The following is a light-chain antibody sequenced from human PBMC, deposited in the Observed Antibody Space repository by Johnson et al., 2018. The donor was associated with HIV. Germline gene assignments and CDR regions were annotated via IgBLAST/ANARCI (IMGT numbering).Light chain of an antibody. CDR1: YSNIEHNY. J-gene: IGLJ1*01. CDR2: GTT. CDR3: GTWDNSLDAYV. V-gene: IGLV1-51*01. Sequence: QSVLTQSPSVSAAAGQKVTISCSGTYSNIEHNYVSWYQQLPGTAPKLLIYGTTKRPSGIPYRFSGSKSGTSATLGITGLQAGEAADYYCGTWDNSLDAYVFGTGTRVAVL.